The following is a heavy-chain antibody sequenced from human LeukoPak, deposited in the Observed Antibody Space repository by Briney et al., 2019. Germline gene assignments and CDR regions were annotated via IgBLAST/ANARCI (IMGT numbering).Heavy chain of an antibody. V-gene: IGHV4-59*11. CDR2: RHDSGSS. D-gene: IGHD3-10*01. J-gene: IGHJ5*01. CDR3: ARAPVVRGVFGWFDF. CDR1: GGSISSHY. Sequence: SETLPLTCSVSGGSISSHYWIWLRQPPGKGLEWIGHRHDSGSSNYNPSLKSRVTISIDTSKNQSSLKLNSVTAADTADYYCARAPVVRGVFGWFDFWGQGVLVTVSS.